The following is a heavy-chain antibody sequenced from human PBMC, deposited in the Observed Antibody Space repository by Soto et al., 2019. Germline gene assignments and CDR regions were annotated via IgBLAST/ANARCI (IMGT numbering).Heavy chain of an antibody. Sequence: PGESLKISCKGSGYSFTSYWIGWVRQMPGKGLEWMGIIYPGDSDTRYSPSLQGQVTISADKSISTAYLQWSSLKASDTAMYYCARAVTTFPYHYYGMDVWGQGTTVTVSS. V-gene: IGHV5-51*01. CDR3: ARAVTTFPYHYYGMDV. CDR1: GYSFTSYW. CDR2: IYPGDSDT. J-gene: IGHJ6*02. D-gene: IGHD4-17*01.